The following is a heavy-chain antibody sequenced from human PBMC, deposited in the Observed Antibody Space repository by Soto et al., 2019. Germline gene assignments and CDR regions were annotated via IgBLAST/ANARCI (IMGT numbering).Heavy chain of an antibody. J-gene: IGHJ3*02. V-gene: IGHV1-46*03. D-gene: IGHD3-3*01. Sequence: ASVKVSCKASGYTFTSCYIHWVRQSPGQGLEWMGIINPSGGSTSYAQKFQGRVTMTRDTSTSTVYMELSSLRSEDTAVYYFARVSTIFGVVPYSDAFDIWGQGTMVTVSS. CDR2: INPSGGST. CDR1: GYTFTSCY. CDR3: ARVSTIFGVVPYSDAFDI.